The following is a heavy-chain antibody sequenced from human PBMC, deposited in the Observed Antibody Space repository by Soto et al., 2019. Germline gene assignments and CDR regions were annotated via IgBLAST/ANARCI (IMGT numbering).Heavy chain of an antibody. Sequence: GESLKISCKGSGYSFTSYWISWVRQMPGKGLEWMGRIDPSDSYTNYSPSFQGHVTISADKSISTAYLQWSSLKASDTAMYYCARRSGDSSGWYGYYYGLDVWGQGTTVTVSS. V-gene: IGHV5-10-1*01. CDR1: GYSFTSYW. CDR3: ARRSGDSSGWYGYYYGLDV. J-gene: IGHJ6*02. D-gene: IGHD6-19*01. CDR2: IDPSDSYT.